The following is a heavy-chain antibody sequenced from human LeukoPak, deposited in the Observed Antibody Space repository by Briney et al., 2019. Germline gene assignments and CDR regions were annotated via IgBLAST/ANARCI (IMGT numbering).Heavy chain of an antibody. D-gene: IGHD2-2*01. CDR3: ARQGCSSTSCYYYYYMDV. CDR2: IYPGDSDT. V-gene: IGHV5-51*01. CDR1: GYSFTSCW. Sequence: GESLKISCKGSGYSFTSCWIGWVRQMPGKGLEWMGIIYPGDSDTRYSPSFQGQVTISADKSISTAYLLWSSLKASDTAMYYCARQGCSSTSCYYYYYMDVWGKGTTVTVSS. J-gene: IGHJ6*03.